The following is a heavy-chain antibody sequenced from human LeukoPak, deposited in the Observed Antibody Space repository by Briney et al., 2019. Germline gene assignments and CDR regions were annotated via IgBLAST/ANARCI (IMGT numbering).Heavy chain of an antibody. J-gene: IGHJ3*02. Sequence: SETLSLTCTVSGGSISSYYWSWIRQPAGKGLEGIGRIYTSGSTNYNPSLKSRVTMSVDTSKNQFSLKLSSVTAADTAVYYCARVNYYDSSGRGAFDIWGQGTMVTVSS. CDR3: ARVNYYDSSGRGAFDI. CDR2: IYTSGST. V-gene: IGHV4-4*07. CDR1: GGSISSYY. D-gene: IGHD3-22*01.